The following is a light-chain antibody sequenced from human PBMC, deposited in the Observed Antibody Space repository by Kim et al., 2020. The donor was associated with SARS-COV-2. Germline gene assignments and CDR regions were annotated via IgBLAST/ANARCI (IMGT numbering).Light chain of an antibody. J-gene: IGKJ2*02. V-gene: IGKV3-20*01. CDR1: QSVSSIY. CDR2: GKS. CDR3: QQYGSSPPCT. Sequence: SPGDRATLSCRASQSVSSIYLACYQKRPGQAPRLLIYGKSTRATDIPDRCSGSGSGTDFTLTISRLEPEDIAVYYGQQYGSSPPCTFGQGTKLEI.